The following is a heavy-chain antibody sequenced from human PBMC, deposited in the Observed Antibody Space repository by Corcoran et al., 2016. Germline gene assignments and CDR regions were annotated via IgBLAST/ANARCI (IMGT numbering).Heavy chain of an antibody. V-gene: IGHV4-34*01. D-gene: IGHD6-19*01. CDR2: INHRGST. CDR3: AVANGNSSGWYWGYYYYGMDV. CDR1: GGSFSGYY. J-gene: IGHJ6*02. Sequence: QQQQWGAGLLKPSETLSLTCAVYGGSFSGYYWSWIRQPPGKGLEWIGEINHRGSTNYNPSLKSRVTISVDTSKNKFSLKLSSVTAADTAVYYCAVANGNSSGWYWGYYYYGMDVWGQGTTVTVSS.